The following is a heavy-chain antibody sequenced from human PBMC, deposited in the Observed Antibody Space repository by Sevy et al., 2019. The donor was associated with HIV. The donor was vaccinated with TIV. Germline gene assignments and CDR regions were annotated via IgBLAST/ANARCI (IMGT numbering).Heavy chain of an antibody. D-gene: IGHD3-10*01. CDR2: VWYDGINK. J-gene: IGHJ4*02. Sequence: GGSLRLSCTASGFTFSDYGMHWVRQAPGKGLEWVAVVWYDGINKYYGDSVKGRFTISRDNSKNTLYLQMNSLRAEDTAVYYCARDNLLPVMVSMVRGALSYYFEYWGQGTLVTLSS. V-gene: IGHV3-33*01. CDR1: GFTFSDYG. CDR3: ARDNLLPVMVSMVRGALSYYFEY.